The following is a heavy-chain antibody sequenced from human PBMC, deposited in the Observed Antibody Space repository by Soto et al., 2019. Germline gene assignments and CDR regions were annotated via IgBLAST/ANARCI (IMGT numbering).Heavy chain of an antibody. D-gene: IGHD2-15*01. CDR2: IIPIFGTA. J-gene: IGHJ4*02. CDR3: ARATLVVVAATGLYYFDY. V-gene: IGHV1-69*13. Sequence: ASVKVSCKASGGTFSSYAISWVRQAPGQGLEWMGGIIPIFGTANYAQKFQGRVTITADESTSTAYMELSSLRSEDTAVYYCARATLVVVAATGLYYFDYWGQGTLVTVSS. CDR1: GGTFSSYA.